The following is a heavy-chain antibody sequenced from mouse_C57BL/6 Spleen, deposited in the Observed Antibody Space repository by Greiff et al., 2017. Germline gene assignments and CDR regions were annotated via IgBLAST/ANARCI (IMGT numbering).Heavy chain of an antibody. J-gene: IGHJ3*01. V-gene: IGHV5-17*01. CDR1: GFTFSDYG. CDR3: ARMGYYGYDGLAY. D-gene: IGHD2-2*01. CDR2: ISSGSSTI. Sequence: EVHLVESGGGLVKPGGSLKLSCAASGFTFSDYGMHWVRQAPEKGLEWVAYISSGSSTIYYADTVKGRFTISRDNAKNTLFLQMTSLRSEDTAMYYCARMGYYGYDGLAYWGQGTLVTVSA.